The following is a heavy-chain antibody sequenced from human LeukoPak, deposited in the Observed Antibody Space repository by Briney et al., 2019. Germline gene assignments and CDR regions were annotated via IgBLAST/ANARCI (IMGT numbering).Heavy chain of an antibody. CDR2: IRSKAYGGTT. CDR1: GFTFGDYA. CDR3: TRVDSFDWLFRHPDY. V-gene: IGHV3-49*04. Sequence: GGSLRLSCTASGFTFGDYAMSGVRQAPGKGLEWVGFIRSKAYGGTTEYAASVKGRFTISRDDSKSIAYLQMNSLKTEDTAVYYCTRVDSFDWLFRHPDYWGQGTLVTVSS. J-gene: IGHJ4*02. D-gene: IGHD3-9*01.